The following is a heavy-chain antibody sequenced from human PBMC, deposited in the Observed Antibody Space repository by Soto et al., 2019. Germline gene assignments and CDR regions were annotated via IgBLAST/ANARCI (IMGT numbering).Heavy chain of an antibody. V-gene: IGHV3-23*01. CDR1: GFTFSSYA. CDR3: AKVLRDIVVVPDSLRYFEN. Sequence: EVQLLESGGGLVQPGGSLRLSCAASGFTFSSYAMSWVRQAPGKGLEWVSAISGSGGSTYYADSVKGRFTISRNNSKNPLYLQMNSLRAEDKAVYYCAKVLRDIVVVPDSLRYFENWGQGTGVNVS. J-gene: IGHJ4*02. D-gene: IGHD2-2*01. CDR2: ISGSGGST.